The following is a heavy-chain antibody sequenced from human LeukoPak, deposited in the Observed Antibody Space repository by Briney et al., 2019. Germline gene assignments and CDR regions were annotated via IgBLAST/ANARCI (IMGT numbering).Heavy chain of an antibody. CDR3: ARQEQQLVTFDY. D-gene: IGHD6-13*01. J-gene: IGHJ4*02. Sequence: GGSLKLSCAASGFTFSSYEMNWVRQAPGKGLEWVSYISSSGSTIYYADSVKGRFTISRDNAKNSLYLQMNSLRAEDTAVYYCARQEQQLVTFDYWGQGTLVTVSS. V-gene: IGHV3-48*03. CDR2: ISSSGSTI. CDR1: GFTFSSYE.